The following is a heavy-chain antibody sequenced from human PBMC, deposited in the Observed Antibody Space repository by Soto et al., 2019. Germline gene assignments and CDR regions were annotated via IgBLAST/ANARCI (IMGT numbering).Heavy chain of an antibody. Sequence: GFLRLSCAASGFTFSSYGMSWVRQAPGEGLEWVSGISGSGGSTYYADSVKGRFTISRDNSKNTLYLQMYSLRAEDTAVYYCAKTGPGSSYGYYFDSWGQGTLVTVSS. CDR2: ISGSGGST. CDR3: AKTGPGSSYGYYFDS. D-gene: IGHD5-18*01. J-gene: IGHJ4*02. V-gene: IGHV3-23*01. CDR1: GFTFSSYG.